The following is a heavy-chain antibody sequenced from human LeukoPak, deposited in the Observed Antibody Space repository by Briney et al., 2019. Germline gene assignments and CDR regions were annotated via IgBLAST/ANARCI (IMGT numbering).Heavy chain of an antibody. Sequence: SQTLSLTCAISGDSVSTNSAAWNWIRQSPSRGLEWLGRTYYRSKWYNEYAVSVRGRITIDADTSKNQFSVHLNSVTPEDTAVYYYARELWVFDYWGQGTLVTVSS. CDR1: GDSVSTNSAA. J-gene: IGHJ4*02. CDR3: ARELWVFDY. CDR2: TYYRSKWYN. D-gene: IGHD7-27*01. V-gene: IGHV6-1*01.